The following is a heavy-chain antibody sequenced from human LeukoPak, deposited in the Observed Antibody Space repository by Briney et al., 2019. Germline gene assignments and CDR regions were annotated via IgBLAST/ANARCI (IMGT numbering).Heavy chain of an antibody. CDR3: ASLDY. CDR1: GFTFSDYY. Sequence: GGSLRLSCAASGFTFSDYYLTWIRQAPGKGLEWLSYISRSRGNTNYADSVKGRFTISRDNAKNTLYLQMNTLRAEDTAVYYCASLDYWGQGTPVTVSS. V-gene: IGHV3-11*06. J-gene: IGHJ4*02. CDR2: ISRSRGNT.